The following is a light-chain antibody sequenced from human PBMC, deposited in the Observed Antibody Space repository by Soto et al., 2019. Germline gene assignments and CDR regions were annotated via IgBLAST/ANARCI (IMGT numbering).Light chain of an antibody. J-gene: IGKJ3*01. CDR3: QKCDYLPI. V-gene: IGKV1-33*01. CDR2: DAA. CDR1: HDITSY. Sequence: DVQMPQSPSSLSASVGDRVTITCQASHDITSYLNWYQHKPGKAPKHLIYDAAILEAGVPSRFSGSGSGTDFTFTSSSLQPEDVATYYCQKCDYLPIFGPGTTVDLK.